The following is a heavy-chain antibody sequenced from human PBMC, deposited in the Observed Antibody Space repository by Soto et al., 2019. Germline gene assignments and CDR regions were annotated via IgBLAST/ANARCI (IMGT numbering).Heavy chain of an antibody. CDR2: ISGSGDSA. J-gene: IGHJ4*02. Sequence: VQLLESGGGLVQPGGSLRLSCAASGFIFRDYAMNWVRQAPGKGLEWVSDISGSGDSARYADSVKGRFTISRDNSRDTLYLHMNSLRVDDTAVYYCGKDRLGSGWSVCDFWGQGDLVTVSS. CDR3: GKDRLGSGWSVCDF. CDR1: GFIFRDYA. D-gene: IGHD6-19*01. V-gene: IGHV3-23*01.